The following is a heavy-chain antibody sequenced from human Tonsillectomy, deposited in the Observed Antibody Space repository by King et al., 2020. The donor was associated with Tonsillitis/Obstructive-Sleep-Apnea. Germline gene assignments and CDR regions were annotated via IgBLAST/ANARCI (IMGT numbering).Heavy chain of an antibody. CDR1: GFSLSTSGVA. Sequence: ITLKESGPTLVKPTQTLTLTCTFSGFSLSTSGVAVGWIRQPPGKALDWLALIYWDDDKRYSPSLKSRLTITKDTSKNQVVLTMTNMDPVDTATYYCAHSPYDYIWQNYRSGDAFDVWGQGTVVTVSS. V-gene: IGHV2-5*02. CDR3: AHSPYDYIWQNYRSGDAFDV. D-gene: IGHD3-16*02. CDR2: IYWDDDK. J-gene: IGHJ3*01.